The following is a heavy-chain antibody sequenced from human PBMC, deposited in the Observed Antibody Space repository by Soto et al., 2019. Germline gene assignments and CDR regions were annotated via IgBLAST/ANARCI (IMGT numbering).Heavy chain of an antibody. CDR2: ISGSGGST. J-gene: IGHJ4*02. Sequence: EVQLLESGGGLVQPGGSLRLSCAAPGFTFSNYAMNWVRQAPVKGLEWVSVISGSGGSTYYADSVKGRFTISRDNSKNTLYLQMNSLRGEDTAVYYCARRSSGWYFDYWGQGTLVTVSS. CDR1: GFTFSNYA. D-gene: IGHD6-19*01. CDR3: ARRSSGWYFDY. V-gene: IGHV3-23*01.